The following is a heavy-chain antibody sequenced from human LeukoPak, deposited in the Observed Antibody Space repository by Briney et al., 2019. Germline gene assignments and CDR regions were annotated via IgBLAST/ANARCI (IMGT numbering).Heavy chain of an antibody. V-gene: IGHV4-34*01. CDR1: GGSFSGYY. Sequence: PSETLSLTCAVYGGSFSGYYWSWIRQPPGKGLEWIGEINHSGSTNYSPSLKSRVTISVDTSKNQFSLKLSSGTAADTAVYYCARAPYYYGSGKFDPWGQGTLVTVSS. CDR3: ARAPYYYGSGKFDP. J-gene: IGHJ5*02. CDR2: INHSGST. D-gene: IGHD3-10*01.